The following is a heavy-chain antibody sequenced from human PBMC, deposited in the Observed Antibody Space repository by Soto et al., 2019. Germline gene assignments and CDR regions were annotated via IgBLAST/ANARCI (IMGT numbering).Heavy chain of an antibody. CDR1: GFTFSSYG. Sequence: QVQLVESGGGVVQPGRSLRLSCAASGFTFSSYGMHWVRQAPGKGLEWVAVISYDGSNKYYADSVKGRFTISRDNSKNTLYQQMNSLRAEDTAGYYCAKYVAGHLWFDPWGQGTLVTVSS. CDR3: AKYVAGHLWFDP. J-gene: IGHJ5*02. D-gene: IGHD6-19*01. CDR2: ISYDGSNK. V-gene: IGHV3-30*18.